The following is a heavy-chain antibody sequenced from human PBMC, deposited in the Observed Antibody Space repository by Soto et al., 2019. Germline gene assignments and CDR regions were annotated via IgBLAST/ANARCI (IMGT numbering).Heavy chain of an antibody. CDR3: APWAGYTRSWFMDY. CDR1: GFTFSSYS. Sequence: PGGSLRLSCVGSGFTFSSYSMHWVRQAPGKGLEWISHISSSSNTIYYADSVKGRFTISRDNAKNSLFLQMNGLRDEDTAVYYCAPWAGYTRSWFMDYWGQGALVTVSS. J-gene: IGHJ4*02. D-gene: IGHD6-13*01. V-gene: IGHV3-48*02. CDR2: ISSSSNTI.